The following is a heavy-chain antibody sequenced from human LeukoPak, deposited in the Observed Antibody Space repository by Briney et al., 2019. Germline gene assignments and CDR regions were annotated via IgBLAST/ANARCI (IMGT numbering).Heavy chain of an antibody. CDR2: IYHSGST. CDR1: GVSISSSNSY. D-gene: IGHD3-9*01. V-gene: IGHV4-39*07. J-gene: IGHJ4*02. CDR3: ARDLYDILTGYPYYFDY. Sequence: SETLSLTCTVSGVSISSSNSYWGWIRQPPGKGLEWIGSIYHSGSTYYNPSLKSRVTISVDTSKNQFSLKLSSVTAADTAVYYCARDLYDILTGYPYYFDYWGQGTLVTVSS.